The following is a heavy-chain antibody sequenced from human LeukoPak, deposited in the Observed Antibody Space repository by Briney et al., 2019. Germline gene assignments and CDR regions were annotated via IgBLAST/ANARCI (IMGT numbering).Heavy chain of an antibody. CDR3: ARDLSASWYSLAY. J-gene: IGHJ4*02. V-gene: IGHV3-20*04. D-gene: IGHD6-13*01. CDR2: INWDGEST. CDR1: GLTFDDYG. Sequence: GGSLRLSCAVSGLTFDDYGMSWVRQAPGKGPEWVSGINWDGESTGYGDSVQGRLIISRDNAENALYLQMNGLRAEDTAVYYCARDLSASWYSLAYWGRGTPVTVSS.